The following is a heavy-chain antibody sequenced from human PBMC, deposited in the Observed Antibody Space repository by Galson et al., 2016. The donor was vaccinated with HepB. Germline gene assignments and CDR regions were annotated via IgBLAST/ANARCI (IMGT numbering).Heavy chain of an antibody. CDR3: ARGGRKGLWEYYFDY. D-gene: IGHD3-3*01. CDR1: GGSISSGGYY. CDR2: IYHSGNA. J-gene: IGHJ4*02. V-gene: IGHV4-31*03. Sequence: SLTCTVSGGSISSGGYYWSWIRHHPGEGLEWIGYIYHSGNAYYNASLKSRVTISVDTSKNQFFLKLTSLTAADTAVYFCARGGRKGLWEYYFDYWGQGTLVTVSS.